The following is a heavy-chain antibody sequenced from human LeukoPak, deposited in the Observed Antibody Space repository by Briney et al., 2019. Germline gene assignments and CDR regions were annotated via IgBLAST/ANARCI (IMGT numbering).Heavy chain of an antibody. CDR2: IYTRGST. V-gene: IGHV4-61*02. J-gene: IGHJ2*01. Sequence: ASQTLSLTCTVSGGSISSGSYYWSWIRQPAGKGLEWIGRIYTRGSTNYNPSLKSRVSMSVDTSKKQFSLKLSSVTAADTAVYYCARLSSSWYQDWYFDLWGRGTLVTVSS. CDR1: GGSISSGSYY. CDR3: ARLSSSWYQDWYFDL. D-gene: IGHD6-13*01.